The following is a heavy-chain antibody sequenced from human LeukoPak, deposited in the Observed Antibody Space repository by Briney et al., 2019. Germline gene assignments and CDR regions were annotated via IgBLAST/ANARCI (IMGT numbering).Heavy chain of an antibody. CDR2: IRGNGET. Sequence: GGSLRLSCAASGLSFSSFAMSWVRQGPARGLEWVSSIRGNGETFYADSVKGRFTISRDNSKNTLYLQMNSLRAEDTAVYYCARAVGVTAIHNAFDIWGQGTMVTVSS. CDR1: GLSFSSFA. V-gene: IGHV3-23*01. J-gene: IGHJ3*02. CDR3: ARAVGVTAIHNAFDI. D-gene: IGHD2-21*02.